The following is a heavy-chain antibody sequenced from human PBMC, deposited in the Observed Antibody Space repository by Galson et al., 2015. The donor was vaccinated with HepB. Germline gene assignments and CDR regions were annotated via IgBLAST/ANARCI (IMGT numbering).Heavy chain of an antibody. CDR2: INPNSGGT. CDR1: GYTFTGYY. J-gene: IGHJ4*02. Sequence: SVKVSCKASGYTFTGYYMHWVRQAPGQGLEWMGRINPNSGGTNYAQKFQGRVTMTRDTSISTAYMELSRLRSDDTAVYYCARPMVQGVRSGILDYWGQGTLVTVSS. D-gene: IGHD3-10*01. CDR3: ARPMVQGVRSGILDY. V-gene: IGHV1-2*06.